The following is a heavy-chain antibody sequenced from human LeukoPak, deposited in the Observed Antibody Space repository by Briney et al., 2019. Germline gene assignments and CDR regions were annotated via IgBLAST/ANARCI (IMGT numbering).Heavy chain of an antibody. D-gene: IGHD6-6*01. Sequence: SETLSLTCTVSGGSVSSGSYYWSWIRQPPGKGLEWIGYIYYSGSTNYNPSLKSRVTISVDTSKNQFSLKVNSVTAADTAVYYCARGTHSSSPIPLDYWGQGTLVTVSS. V-gene: IGHV4-61*01. CDR2: IYYSGST. CDR3: ARGTHSSSPIPLDY. CDR1: GGSVSSGSYY. J-gene: IGHJ4*02.